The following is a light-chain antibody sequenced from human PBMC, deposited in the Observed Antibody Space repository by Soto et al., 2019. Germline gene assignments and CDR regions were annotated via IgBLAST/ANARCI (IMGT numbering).Light chain of an antibody. Sequence: DIQMTQSPSTLSASVGDRVTITCRASHSLNNWLAWYQQKPGKAPKLLMYDASSLESGVPSRFSGSGSGTEFTLTINSLQPDDFATYFCQQYNTYATFGQGTRLEIK. CDR3: QQYNTYAT. J-gene: IGKJ5*01. CDR2: DAS. CDR1: HSLNNW. V-gene: IGKV1-5*01.